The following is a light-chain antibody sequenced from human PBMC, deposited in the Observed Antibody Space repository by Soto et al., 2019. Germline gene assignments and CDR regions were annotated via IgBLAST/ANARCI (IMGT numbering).Light chain of an antibody. J-gene: IGKJ2*01. V-gene: IGKV1-39*01. CDR2: AAS. CDR3: QQSYSTPFGYT. CDR1: QSISSY. Sequence: DIQMTQSPSSLSASVGDRVTITCRASQSISSYLNWYQQKPGKAPKLLIYAASSLQSGVPSSFSGSGSGTDFTLTISSLQPEDFATYYCQQSYSTPFGYTFGQGTKLEIK.